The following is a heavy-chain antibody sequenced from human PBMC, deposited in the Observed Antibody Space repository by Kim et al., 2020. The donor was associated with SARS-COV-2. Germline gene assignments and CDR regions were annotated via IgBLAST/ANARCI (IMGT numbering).Heavy chain of an antibody. V-gene: IGHV4-34*01. CDR3: ARVNYGSGSYYRKTGTFMSFKPDINYFDY. J-gene: IGHJ4*02. D-gene: IGHD3-10*01. Sequence: SETLSLTCAVYGGSFSGYYWSWILQPPGKGLEGIGEINHSGSTNYNPSLKSRVTISVDTSKNQFSLKLISVTAADTAVYYCARVNYGSGSYYRKTGTFMSFKPDINYFDYWGQGTLVTVSS. CDR1: GGSFSGYY. CDR2: INHSGST.